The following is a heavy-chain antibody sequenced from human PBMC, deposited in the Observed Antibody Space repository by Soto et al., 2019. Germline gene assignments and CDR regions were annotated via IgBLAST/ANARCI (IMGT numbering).Heavy chain of an antibody. CDR3: AKDRGLLWFGDKRRGPLTSSYGMDV. CDR1: GFTFSSYW. J-gene: IGHJ6*02. CDR2: INSDGSTT. Sequence: PGGSLRLSCAASGFTFSSYWMHWVRQAPGRGLVWVSHINSDGSTTTYADSVKGRFTISRDNAKNSLYLQMNSLRAEDTALYYCAKDRGLLWFGDKRRGPLTSSYGMDVWGQGTTVTVSS. V-gene: IGHV3-74*01. D-gene: IGHD3-10*01.